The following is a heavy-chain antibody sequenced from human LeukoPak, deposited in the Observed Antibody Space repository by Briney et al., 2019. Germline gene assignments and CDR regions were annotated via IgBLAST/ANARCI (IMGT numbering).Heavy chain of an antibody. D-gene: IGHD2-2*01. J-gene: IGHJ6*03. Sequence: PSETLSLTCAVSGGSISSSNWWSWVRQPPGKGLEWIGEIYHSGSTNYNPSLKSRVTISVDKSKNQFSLKLSSVTAADTAVYYCARLPRGGYCSSTSCYPLYYMDVWGKGTTVTVSS. V-gene: IGHV4-4*02. CDR2: IYHSGST. CDR1: GGSISSSNW. CDR3: ARLPRGGYCSSTSCYPLYYMDV.